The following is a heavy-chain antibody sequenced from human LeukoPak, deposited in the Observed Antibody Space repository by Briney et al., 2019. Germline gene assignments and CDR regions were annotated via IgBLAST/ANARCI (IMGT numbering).Heavy chain of an antibody. J-gene: IGHJ5*02. Sequence: GGSLRLSCSASGFTFSTYATHWVRQGPGKGLEFVSAISSNGVNTYYADSVKGRFTISRDNSKNTLYLQMSSLRAEDTAVDYCVKPYDTSGYRPYWFAPWGQETLVTVSS. V-gene: IGHV3-64D*09. CDR3: VKPYDTSGYRPYWFAP. CDR1: GFTFSTYA. CDR2: ISSNGVNT. D-gene: IGHD3-22*01.